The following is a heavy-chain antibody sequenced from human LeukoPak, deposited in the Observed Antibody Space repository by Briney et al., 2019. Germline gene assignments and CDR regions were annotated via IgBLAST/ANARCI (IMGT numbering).Heavy chain of an antibody. CDR2: IYYSGST. CDR3: ASIAAQWGVVDY. Sequence: SETLSLTCTVSGGSISSYYWSWIRQPPGKGLEWIGYIYYSGSTNYNPSLKSRVTISVDTSKNQFSLKLSSVTAADTAVYYCASIAAQWGVVDYWAKGTLVTVSS. CDR1: GGSISSYY. D-gene: IGHD6-6*01. V-gene: IGHV4-59*01. J-gene: IGHJ4*02.